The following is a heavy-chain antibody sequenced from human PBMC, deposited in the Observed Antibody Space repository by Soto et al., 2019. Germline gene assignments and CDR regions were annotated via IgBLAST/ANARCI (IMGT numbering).Heavy chain of an antibody. CDR1: GGSISSRSYY. CDR2: IYYSGSI. V-gene: IGHV4-39*01. D-gene: IGHD4-17*01. Sequence: PSETLSLTCTVSGGSISSRSYYWGWIRQPPGKGLEWIGSIYYSGSIYYNPSLKSRVTISVDTSKNQFSLKLSSVTAADTAVYFCANDYGDFSSYYGMDVWGQGTTVTVSS. CDR3: ANDYGDFSSYYGMDV. J-gene: IGHJ6*02.